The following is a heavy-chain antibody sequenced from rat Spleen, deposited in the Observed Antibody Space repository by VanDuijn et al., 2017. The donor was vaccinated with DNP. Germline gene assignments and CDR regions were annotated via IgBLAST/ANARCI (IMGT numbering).Heavy chain of an antibody. V-gene: IGHV2S12*01. CDR3: TRVLYNGYQRHYWSFDF. Sequence: QVRLRESGPGLVQPSHTLSLTCTVSGFSLTSYAVSWVRQPPGKGLEWIAAISSGENTYYNPALKSRLSISRDTSKSQVFLKMNSLPTEDTAIYFCTRVLYNGYQRHYWSFDFWGPGTMVTVSS. D-gene: IGHD2-7*01. CDR2: ISSGENT. CDR1: GFSLTSYA. J-gene: IGHJ1*01.